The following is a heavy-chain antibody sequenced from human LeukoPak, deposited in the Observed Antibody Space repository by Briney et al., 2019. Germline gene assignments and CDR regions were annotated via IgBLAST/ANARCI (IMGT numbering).Heavy chain of an antibody. Sequence: GGSLRLSCVASGFTFNNYAMHWVRQAPGKGLEWVSSISDDVATTYYADSVKGRFTISRDNSKDTPYLQMNNLGAEDTAVYYCAKDLELAPFDYWGQGTLVTVSS. D-gene: IGHD1-26*01. CDR2: ISDDVATT. V-gene: IGHV3-23*01. CDR3: AKDLELAPFDY. CDR1: GFTFNNYA. J-gene: IGHJ4*02.